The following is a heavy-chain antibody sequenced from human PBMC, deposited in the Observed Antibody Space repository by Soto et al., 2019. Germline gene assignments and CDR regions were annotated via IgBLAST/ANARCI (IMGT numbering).Heavy chain of an antibody. V-gene: IGHV4-31*03. J-gene: IGHJ4*02. CDR2: ISYTGSA. CDR1: GASIRTGGYY. Sequence: SETLSLTCTVSGASIRTGGYYWSWIRQRPGKGLEWIAYISYTGSAYYNPSLESRLSISIDRYKNQFSLDLRSVSVADTAVYYCARDRTDYTGIWGKGTRVT. CDR3: ARDRTDYTGI. D-gene: IGHD4-4*01.